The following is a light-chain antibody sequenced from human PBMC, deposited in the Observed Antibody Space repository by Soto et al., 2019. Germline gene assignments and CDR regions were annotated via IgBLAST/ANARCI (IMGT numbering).Light chain of an antibody. CDR3: QQYGSSRT. Sequence: DIQLTQSPSTLSASVGDRVTMTCRASQSMNGWFAWHQQKRGHAPHLLIYTASTVESGAPSRFSGSGSGTEFTLTVSRLQPDDFALYYRQQYGSSRTFGQGTKGDIK. CDR1: QSMNGW. CDR2: TAS. V-gene: IGKV1-5*03. J-gene: IGKJ1*01.